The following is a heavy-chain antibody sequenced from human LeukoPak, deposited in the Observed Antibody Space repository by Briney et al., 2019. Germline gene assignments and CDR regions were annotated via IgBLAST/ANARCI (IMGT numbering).Heavy chain of an antibody. V-gene: IGHV1-8*01. CDR1: GYPFTSYD. CDR3: ARGQQWLEAFEH. CDR2: MNPNSGNT. J-gene: IGHJ4*02. Sequence: ASVKVSFKASGYPFTSYDINWVRQATGQGLEWMGWMNPNSGNTGYAQKFQGRVTVTRDTSISSASMEVSSLRSADTAVYYCARGQQWLEAFEHWGQGTLVTVSS. D-gene: IGHD6-19*01.